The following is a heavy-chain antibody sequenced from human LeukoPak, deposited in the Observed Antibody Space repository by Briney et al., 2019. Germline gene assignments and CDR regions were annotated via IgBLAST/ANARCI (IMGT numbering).Heavy chain of an antibody. V-gene: IGHV3-9*01. J-gene: IGHJ3*02. CDR3: AKDHSSSWFDAFDI. CDR1: GFTFDDYA. D-gene: IGHD6-13*01. Sequence: GRSLRLSCAASGFTFDDYAMHRVRQAPGKGLEWVSGISWNSGSIGYADSVKGRFTISRDNAKNSLYLQMNSLRAEDTALYYCAKDHSSSWFDAFDIWGQGTMVTVSS. CDR2: ISWNSGSI.